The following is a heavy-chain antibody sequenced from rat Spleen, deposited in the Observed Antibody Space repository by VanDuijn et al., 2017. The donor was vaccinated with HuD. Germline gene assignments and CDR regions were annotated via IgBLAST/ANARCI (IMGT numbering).Heavy chain of an antibody. CDR1: GFTFTNYY. J-gene: IGHJ1*01. D-gene: IGHD1-11*01. Sequence: EVQLVESGGGLVQPGRSMKLSCAASGFTFTNYYMAWVRQAPTKGLEWVASISTGGGNTYYRDSVKGRFTISRDNAKSTLYLQMDSLRSEDTATYYCARRGYGGAWWYFDFWGPGTMVTVSS. CDR3: ARRGYGGAWWYFDF. CDR2: ISTGGGNT. V-gene: IGHV5-25*01.